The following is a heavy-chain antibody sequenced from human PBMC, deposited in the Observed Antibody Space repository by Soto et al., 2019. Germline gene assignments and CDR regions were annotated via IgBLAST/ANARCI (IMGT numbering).Heavy chain of an antibody. J-gene: IGHJ6*03. CDR1: GFTFSSYA. D-gene: IGHD4-4*01. CDR2: ISGSGGST. CDR3: AKTPNDYSNYYYYMDV. Sequence: GGSLRLSCAASGFTFSSYAMSWVRQAPGKGLEWVSAISGSGGSTYYADSVKGRFTISRDNSKNTLYLQMNSLRAEDTAVYYCAKTPNDYSNYYYYMDVWGKGTTVTVSS. V-gene: IGHV3-23*01.